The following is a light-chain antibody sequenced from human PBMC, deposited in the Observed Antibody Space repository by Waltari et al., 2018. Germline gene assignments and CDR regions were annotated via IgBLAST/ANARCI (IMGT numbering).Light chain of an antibody. J-gene: IGLJ7*01. CDR3: GTWDSSLSGAV. V-gene: IGLV1-51*02. CDR2: EDS. Sequence: QSVLTQPPSVSAAPGQRVTISCSGGSSNIGNNYVSWYRQFPGTAPKLLIDEDSGPPAGCPCRFPGSKSGTSATLDITGLQAGDEADYYCGTWDSSLSGAVFGGGTHLTVL. CDR1: SSNIGNNY.